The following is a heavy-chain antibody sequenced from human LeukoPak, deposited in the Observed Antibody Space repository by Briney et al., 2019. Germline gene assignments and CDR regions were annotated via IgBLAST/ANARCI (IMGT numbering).Heavy chain of an antibody. CDR3: VRDDDRPDNGLDY. CDR2: ISWNSGSI. J-gene: IGHJ4*02. Sequence: GGSLRLSCAASGFTFDDYAMHWVRQAPGKGLEWVSGISWNSGSIGYVDSVKGRFTISRDNAKNSLYLQMNSLRAEDTAVYYCVRDDDRPDNGLDYWGQGTLVTVSS. D-gene: IGHD3-22*01. CDR1: GFTFDDYA. V-gene: IGHV3-9*01.